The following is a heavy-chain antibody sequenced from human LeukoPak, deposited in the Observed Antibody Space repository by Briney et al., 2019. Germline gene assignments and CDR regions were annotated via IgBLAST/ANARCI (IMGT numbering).Heavy chain of an antibody. CDR2: INHSGST. CDR1: GGPFSGYY. Sequence: SETLCLTCGVYGGPFSGYYWTWIRQPPGKGLEWIGEINHSGSTNYNPSLKSRVTISVDASKNQFSLRLSFVTAADTAVYYCARGDCSGGSCYGHTWFDPWGQGTLVTVSS. D-gene: IGHD2-15*01. V-gene: IGHV4-34*01. CDR3: ARGDCSGGSCYGHTWFDP. J-gene: IGHJ5*02.